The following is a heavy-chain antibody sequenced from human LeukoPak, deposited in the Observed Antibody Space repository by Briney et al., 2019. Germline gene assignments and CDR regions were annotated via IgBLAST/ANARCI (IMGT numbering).Heavy chain of an antibody. CDR1: GGSISSSSYY. CDR2: IYYSGST. D-gene: IGHD3-10*01. V-gene: IGHV4-39*07. Sequence: SETLSLTCTVSGGSISSSSYYWGWIRQPPGKGLEWIGSIYYSGSTYYNPSLKSRVTMSVDTSKNQFSLKLSSVTAADTAVYYCARDALWFGTPDHFDYWGQGTLVTVSS. J-gene: IGHJ4*02. CDR3: ARDALWFGTPDHFDY.